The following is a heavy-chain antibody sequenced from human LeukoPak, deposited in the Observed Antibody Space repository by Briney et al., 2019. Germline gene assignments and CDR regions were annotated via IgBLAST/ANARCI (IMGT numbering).Heavy chain of an antibody. CDR2: ITASATTT. D-gene: IGHD3-10*01. Sequence: PGGSLRLSCVASGFTFSKYAMTWVRQAPGKGLEWVSAITASATTTYYAASVKGRFTISRDDSKNTLSLQMDSLSAEDTALYYCAKYISDSGAYYAFDYWGQGTLVTVSS. CDR3: AKYISDSGAYYAFDY. CDR1: GFTFSKYA. V-gene: IGHV3-23*01. J-gene: IGHJ4*02.